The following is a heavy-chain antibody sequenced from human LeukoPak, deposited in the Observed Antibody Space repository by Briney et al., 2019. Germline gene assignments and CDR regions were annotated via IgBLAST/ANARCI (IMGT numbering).Heavy chain of an antibody. V-gene: IGHV4-59*08. J-gene: IGHJ4*02. D-gene: IGHD5-24*01. CDR3: ARRGRDYYFDY. CDR1: GGSISSYY. CDR2: IYYSGST. Sequence: SETLSLTCTVSGGSISSYYWSWIRQPPGKGLEWIGYIYYSGSTNYNPSLKSRVTISVDTSKNQFSLKLSSVTAADTAVYYCARRGRDYYFDYWGQGTLVTVSS.